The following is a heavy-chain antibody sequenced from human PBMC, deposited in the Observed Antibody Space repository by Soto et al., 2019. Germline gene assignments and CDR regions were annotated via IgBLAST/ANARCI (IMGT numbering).Heavy chain of an antibody. CDR1: GYSFTRNG. J-gene: IGHJ6*02. Sequence: QVHLVQSGAELKKPGASVRVSCKASGYSFTRNGISWVRRAPGQGLEWMGWISAKNGDTNYAQKFQGRVIMTTDTSTSTAYMELRSLRSDDTAVYYCVRDRDSDTWPSRDVWGQGTTVTVSS. CDR3: VRDRDSDTWPSRDV. CDR2: ISAKNGDT. D-gene: IGHD1-26*01. V-gene: IGHV1-18*01.